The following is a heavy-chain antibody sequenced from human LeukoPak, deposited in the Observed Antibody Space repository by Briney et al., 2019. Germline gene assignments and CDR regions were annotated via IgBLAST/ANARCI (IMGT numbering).Heavy chain of an antibody. CDR1: GYRFTSYW. D-gene: IGHD6-19*01. J-gene: IGHJ4*02. Sequence: GESLKISCKGSGYRFTSYWIGWVRQMPGKGLEWMVIIYPGDSDTRYSPSFQGQVTISADKSISTAYLQWSSLKASDTAMYYCARHVRYSSGWYQFDYWGQRSLVTVSS. CDR2: IYPGDSDT. V-gene: IGHV5-51*01. CDR3: ARHVRYSSGWYQFDY.